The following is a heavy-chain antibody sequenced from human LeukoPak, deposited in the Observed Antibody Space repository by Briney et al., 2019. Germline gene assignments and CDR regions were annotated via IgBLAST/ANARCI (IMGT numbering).Heavy chain of an antibody. CDR1: GFTFSSYA. D-gene: IGHD5-18*01. CDR3: AKGGTHTDYYYGMDV. J-gene: IGHJ6*02. Sequence: PGGSLRLSCAASGFTFSSYAMSWVRQAPGKGLEWVSAISGSGGSTYYADSVKGRFTISRGNSKNTLYLQMNSLRAEDTAVYYCAKGGTHTDYYYGMDVWGQGTTVTVSS. V-gene: IGHV3-23*01. CDR2: ISGSGGST.